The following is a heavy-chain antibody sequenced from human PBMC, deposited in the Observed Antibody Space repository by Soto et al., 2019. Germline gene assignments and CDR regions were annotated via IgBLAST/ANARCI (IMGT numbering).Heavy chain of an antibody. CDR3: ARNLTASDN. CDR1: GYIYISYH. D-gene: IGHD1-7*01. V-gene: IGHV1-46*01. CDR2: INPNGGST. J-gene: IGHJ4*01. Sequence: ASFNYSCTASGYIYISYHIHWVRQASGQGLEWMRIINPNGGSTNDAQKFRGRVKMAWDTSTSTVYRVLSSLRSDDTAGYYYARNLTASDNRGQGTLVT.